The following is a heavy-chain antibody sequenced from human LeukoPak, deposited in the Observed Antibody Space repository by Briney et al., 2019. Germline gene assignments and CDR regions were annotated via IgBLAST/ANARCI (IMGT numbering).Heavy chain of an antibody. V-gene: IGHV3-23*01. CDR1: GFTFTDNA. CDR3: ARRFAAQLAFVDV. D-gene: IGHD3-3*02. CDR2: IRYGADTA. Sequence: GGSLRLSCAASGFTFTDNAMTWVHQAPGKGLEWVSTIRYGADTAYYADSVKGRFTISRDNSKNTLYLQMGSLRAEDMAVYYCARRFAAQLAFVDVWGKGTTVTISS. J-gene: IGHJ6*04.